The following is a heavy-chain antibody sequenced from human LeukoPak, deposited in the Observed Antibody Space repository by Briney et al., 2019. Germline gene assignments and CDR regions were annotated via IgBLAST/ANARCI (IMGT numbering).Heavy chain of an antibody. CDR2: ISSSSSYI. D-gene: IGHD4-17*01. CDR3: ARDDYGDYEDYFDY. V-gene: IGHV3-21*01. Sequence: GGSLRLSCAASGFTFSSYSMNWVHQAPGKGLEWVSSISSSSSYIYYADSVKGRFTISRDNAKNSLYLQMNSLRAEDTAVYYCARDDYGDYEDYFDYWGQGTLVTVSS. J-gene: IGHJ4*02. CDR1: GFTFSSYS.